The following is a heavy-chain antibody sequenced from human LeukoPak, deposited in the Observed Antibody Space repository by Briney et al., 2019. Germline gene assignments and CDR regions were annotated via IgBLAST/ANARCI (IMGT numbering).Heavy chain of an antibody. J-gene: IGHJ4*02. V-gene: IGHV3-23*01. CDR3: AKDSCSSTSCRGYFDY. CDR2: ISGSGGST. CDR1: GLTLSSYA. D-gene: IGHD2-2*01. Sequence: GGSLRLSCAASGLTLSSYAMSWVRQAPEKGLEWVSAISGSGGSTYYADSVKGRFTISRDNSKNTLYLQMNSLRAEDTAVYYWAKDSCSSTSCRGYFDYWGQGTLVTVSS.